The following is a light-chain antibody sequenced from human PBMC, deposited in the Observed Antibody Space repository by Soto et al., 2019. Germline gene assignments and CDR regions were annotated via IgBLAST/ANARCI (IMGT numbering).Light chain of an antibody. CDR2: DAS. Sequence: DIQMTQSPSTLSAFVGDRVTINCRASQSISSWLAWYQQKPGKAPKLLIYDASSLESGVPSRFSGSGSGTEFTLTISSLQPDDFATYYCQQYNSYLLTFGGGTKVVIK. J-gene: IGKJ4*01. CDR3: QQYNSYLLT. CDR1: QSISSW. V-gene: IGKV1-5*01.